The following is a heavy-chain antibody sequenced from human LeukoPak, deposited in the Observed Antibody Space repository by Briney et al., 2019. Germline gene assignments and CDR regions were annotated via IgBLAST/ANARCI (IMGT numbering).Heavy chain of an antibody. CDR1: GVTFSSYV. J-gene: IGHJ4*02. V-gene: IGHV3-30*02. D-gene: IGHD4-11*01. Sequence: GGSLRLSCAASGVTFSSYVMHWVRQAPGKGLEWVAFIPYDGSKNYYTDSVKGRFTIARYNSRNTLDLQMNTLRAEDMAVYYCANDGGNYEFDYWGQGTLVTVSA. CDR3: ANDGGNYEFDY. CDR2: IPYDGSKN.